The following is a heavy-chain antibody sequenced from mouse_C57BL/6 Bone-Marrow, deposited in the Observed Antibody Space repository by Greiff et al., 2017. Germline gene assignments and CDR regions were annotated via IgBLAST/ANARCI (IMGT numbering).Heavy chain of an antibody. J-gene: IGHJ2*01. D-gene: IGHD4-1*01. CDR2: IDPSDSYT. CDR1: GYTFTSYW. Sequence: VQLQQPGAELVMPGASVKLSCKASGYTFTSYWMHWVKQRPGQGLEWIGEIDPSDSYTNYNQKFKGKSTLTVDKSSSTAYMQLSSLTYEDSAVYYCARAGSPRSNWYYFDYWGQGTTLTVSS. CDR3: ARAGSPRSNWYYFDY. V-gene: IGHV1-69*01.